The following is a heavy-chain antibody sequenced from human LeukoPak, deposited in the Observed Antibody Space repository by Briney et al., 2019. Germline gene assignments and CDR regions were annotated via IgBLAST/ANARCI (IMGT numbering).Heavy chain of an antibody. J-gene: IGHJ4*02. CDR3: ARRPFEYYDFWSGYYLFGN. V-gene: IGHV3-7*01. CDR2: IKQDGSEK. Sequence: PGGSLRLSCAASGFTLSSYWMSWVRQAPGKGLEWVANIKQDGSEKYYVDSVKGRFTISRDNAKNSLYLQMNSLRAEDTAVYYCARRPFEYYDFWSGYYLFGNWGQGTLVTVSS. CDR1: GFTLSSYW. D-gene: IGHD3-3*01.